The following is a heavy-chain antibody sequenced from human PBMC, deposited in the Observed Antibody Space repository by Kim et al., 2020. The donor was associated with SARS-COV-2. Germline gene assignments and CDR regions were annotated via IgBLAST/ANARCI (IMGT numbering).Heavy chain of an antibody. D-gene: IGHD3-22*01. CDR3: ARGPVNSYDSSGPGGQFFDY. CDR1: GFTFSSYS. Sequence: GGSLRLSCAASGFTFSSYSMNWVRQAPGKGLEWVSYISSSSSTIYYADSVKGRFTISRDNAKNSLYLQMNSLRDEDTAVYYCARGPVNSYDSSGPGGQFFDYWGQGTLVTVSS. J-gene: IGHJ4*02. V-gene: IGHV3-48*02. CDR2: ISSSSSTI.